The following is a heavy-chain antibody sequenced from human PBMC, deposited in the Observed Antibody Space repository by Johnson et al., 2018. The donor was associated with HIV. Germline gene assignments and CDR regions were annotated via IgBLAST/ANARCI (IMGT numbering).Heavy chain of an antibody. CDR1: GFTFSSYG. Sequence: QVQLVESGGGVVQPGGSLRLSCAASGFTFSSYGMHWVRQAPGKGLEWVAFIRYEGSNKYYADSVKGRFTISRDNSKNTLYLQMNSLRAEDTAVYYWAKGSAQGAFDIWGQGTMVTVSS. V-gene: IGHV3-30*02. J-gene: IGHJ3*02. CDR2: IRYEGSNK. CDR3: AKGSAQGAFDI.